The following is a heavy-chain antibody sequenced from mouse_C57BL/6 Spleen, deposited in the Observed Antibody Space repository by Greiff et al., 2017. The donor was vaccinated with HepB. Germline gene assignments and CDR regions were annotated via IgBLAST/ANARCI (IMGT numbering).Heavy chain of an antibody. D-gene: IGHD1-1*01. CDR2: IDPENGDT. V-gene: IGHV14-4*01. CDR1: GFNIKDDY. J-gene: IGHJ4*01. CDR3: TTAHYYGSSEDYAMDY. Sequence: EVQLQQSGAELVRPGASVKLSCTASGFNIKDDYMHWVKQRPEQGLAWIGWIDPENGDTEYASKFQGKATITADTSSNTAYLQLSSLTSEDTAVHYGTTAHYYGSSEDYAMDYWGQGTSVTVSP.